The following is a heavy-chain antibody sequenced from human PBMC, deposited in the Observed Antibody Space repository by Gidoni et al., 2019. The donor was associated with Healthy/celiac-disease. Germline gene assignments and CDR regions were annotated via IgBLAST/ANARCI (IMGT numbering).Heavy chain of an antibody. J-gene: IGHJ6*03. Sequence: QVQLVESGGGVVQPGRSLRLSCAASGFTFSSYAMHWVRQAPGKGLEWVAVISYDGSNKYYADSVKGRFTISRDNSKNTLYLQMNSLRAEDTAVYYCARDSFSGDQPLYYMDVWGKGTTVTVSS. CDR2: ISYDGSNK. V-gene: IGHV3-30-3*01. CDR3: ARDSFSGDQPLYYMDV. CDR1: GFTFSSYA. D-gene: IGHD3-10*01.